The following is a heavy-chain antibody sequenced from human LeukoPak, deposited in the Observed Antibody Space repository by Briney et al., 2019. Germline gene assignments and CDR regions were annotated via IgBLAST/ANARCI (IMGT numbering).Heavy chain of an antibody. V-gene: IGHV3-23*01. Sequence: GGSLRLSCAASGFTFTSCAMNWVRQAPGKGLEWVSTISDNGANTYYADSVKGRFTISRDNSKNTLYLQMNSLRAEDTAVYYCAKGRSPFGGDFDGMDVWGQGTTATVSS. CDR2: ISDNGANT. J-gene: IGHJ6*02. D-gene: IGHD3-10*01. CDR1: GFTFTSCA. CDR3: AKGRSPFGGDFDGMDV.